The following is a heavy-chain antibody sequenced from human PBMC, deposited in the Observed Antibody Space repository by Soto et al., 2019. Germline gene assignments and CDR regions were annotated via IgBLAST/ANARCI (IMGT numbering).Heavy chain of an antibody. J-gene: IGHJ4*02. D-gene: IGHD6-19*01. CDR2: IKSKTDGGTT. Sequence: EVQLVESGGGLVKPGGSLRLSCAASGFTFSNAWMSWVRQAPGKGLEWVGRIKSKTDGGTTDYAAPVKGRFTISRDNAKNSLYLQMNSLRAEDTALYYCAKVRGAVAGSFDYWGQGTLVTVSS. CDR1: GFTFSNAW. CDR3: AKVRGAVAGSFDY. V-gene: IGHV3-15*05.